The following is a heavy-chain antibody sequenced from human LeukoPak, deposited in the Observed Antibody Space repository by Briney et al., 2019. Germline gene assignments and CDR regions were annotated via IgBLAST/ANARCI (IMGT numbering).Heavy chain of an antibody. CDR3: ARRAGAYSHPYDY. CDR2: ISTSSIYI. Sequence: GGSLRLSCAVSGFIFSSYSMNWVRQAPGKGLEWVSSISTSSIYIYYADSVKGRFTISRDNAKNSLYLQMNSLRAEDTAVYYCARRAGAYSHPYDYWGQGTLVTVSS. J-gene: IGHJ4*02. D-gene: IGHD4/OR15-4a*01. V-gene: IGHV3-21*04. CDR1: GFIFSSYS.